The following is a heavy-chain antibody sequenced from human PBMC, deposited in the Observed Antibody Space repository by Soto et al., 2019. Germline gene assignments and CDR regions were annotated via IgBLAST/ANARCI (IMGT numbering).Heavy chain of an antibody. CDR1: GEPINFYY. CDR2: IYYSGST. V-gene: IGHV4-59*01. CDR3: TRDGGRYYAMDV. Sequence: PSETLSVTCTVSGEPINFYYWGWIRQPPGKGLEWIGNIYYSGSTKYNPSLKSRVTISVDTSKNQFFLKLSSVTAADKAVYYCTRDGGRYYAMDVWGQGTTVTVSS. D-gene: IGHD3-3*01. J-gene: IGHJ6*02.